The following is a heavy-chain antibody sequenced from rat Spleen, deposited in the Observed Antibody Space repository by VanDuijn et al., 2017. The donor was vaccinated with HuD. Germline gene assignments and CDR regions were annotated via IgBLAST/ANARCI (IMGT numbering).Heavy chain of an antibody. CDR1: GFSLTSYD. CDR3: AGGGLRRVGGLFDY. V-gene: IGHV2-15*01. CDR2: IWGDGST. Sequence: QVQLKESGPGLVQPSQTLSLTCTVSGFSLTSYDVNGVRQPPGKGLEWMGGIWGDGSTAYNSALKSRLSISRDTSKSQVFLKMNSLQAEDTAIYFCAGGGLRRVGGLFDYWGQGIMVTVSS. J-gene: IGHJ2*01. D-gene: IGHD1-11*01.